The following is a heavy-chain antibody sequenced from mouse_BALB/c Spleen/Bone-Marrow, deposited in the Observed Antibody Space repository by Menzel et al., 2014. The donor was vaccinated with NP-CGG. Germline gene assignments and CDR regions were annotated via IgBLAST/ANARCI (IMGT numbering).Heavy chain of an antibody. Sequence: EVQGVESGPELVKPGASVKISCKASGYSFTGYFMNWVKQSHGKSLEWIGRINPYNGDTFYNQKFKGKATLTVDKSSSTAHMELLSLASEDSAVYYCGRSYGYDGWFAYWGQGTLVTVSA. CDR3: GRSYGYDGWFAY. J-gene: IGHJ3*01. D-gene: IGHD2-2*01. V-gene: IGHV1-20*02. CDR2: INPYNGDT. CDR1: GYSFTGYF.